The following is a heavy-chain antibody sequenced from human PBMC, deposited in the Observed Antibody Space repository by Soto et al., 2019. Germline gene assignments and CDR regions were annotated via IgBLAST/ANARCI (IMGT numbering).Heavy chain of an antibody. J-gene: IGHJ6*02. CDR3: ARGTMVRLYGMDV. CDR1: GGSFSGYY. CDR2: INHSGST. D-gene: IGHD3-10*01. Sequence: LSLTCAVYGGSFSGYYWSWIRQPPGKGLEWIGEINHSGSTNYNPSLKSRVTISVDTSKNQFSLKLSSVTAADTAVYYCARGTMVRLYGMDVWGQGTTVTVYS. V-gene: IGHV4-34*01.